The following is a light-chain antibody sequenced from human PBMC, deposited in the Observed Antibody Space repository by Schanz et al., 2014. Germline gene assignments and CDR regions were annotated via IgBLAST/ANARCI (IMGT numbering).Light chain of an antibody. J-gene: IGKJ2*01. CDR3: QQYNNWPPVYT. CDR2: GPS. V-gene: IGKV3-15*01. Sequence: EVVMTQSPVTLSVSPGERATLSCRASQSVRSNLAWYQHKPGQAPRLLVYGPSTRATGVPARFSGSGSETEFTLTISSLQSEDFAVYYCQQYNNWPPVYTFGQGTKLEIK. CDR1: QSVRSN.